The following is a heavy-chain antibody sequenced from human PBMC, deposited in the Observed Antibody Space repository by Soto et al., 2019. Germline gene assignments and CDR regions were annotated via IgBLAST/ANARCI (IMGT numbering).Heavy chain of an antibody. CDR3: VQNGYYSLES. CDR2: IHHSGGT. V-gene: IGHV4-4*02. Sequence: QVHLQESGPGLVTPSGTLSLTCTVSGDSISSHDWWSWVRQPPGKALDWIGEIHHSGGTNYKPSLRSQLSISVDNSKNHFSVKLSSVTAADTAMYYCVQNGYYSLESWGQGTPVTVSS. D-gene: IGHD3-3*01. CDR1: GDSISSHDW. J-gene: IGHJ4*02.